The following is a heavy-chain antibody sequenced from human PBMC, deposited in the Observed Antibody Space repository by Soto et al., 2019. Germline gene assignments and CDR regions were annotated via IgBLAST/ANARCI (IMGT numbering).Heavy chain of an antibody. CDR1: GSSISSYY. D-gene: IGHD5-12*01. CDR3: ARGRWLQLIYFDY. J-gene: IGHJ4*02. Sequence: SETLSLTCTVSGSSISSYYWSWIRQPPGKGLEWIGCIYYSGSTNYNPSLKSRVTISVDTSKNQFSLNLRSVTAADTAVYYCARGRWLQLIYFDYWGQGTLVTVS. V-gene: IGHV4-59*01. CDR2: IYYSGST.